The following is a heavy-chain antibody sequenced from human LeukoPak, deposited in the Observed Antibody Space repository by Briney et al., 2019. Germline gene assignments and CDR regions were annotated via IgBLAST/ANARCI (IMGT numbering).Heavy chain of an antibody. Sequence: GGSLRLSCAASGFTVSSNYMSWVRQAPGKGLEWVSVIYSGGSTYYADSVKGGFTISRDNSKKTLYLQMNSLRAEDTAVYYCAGSLYSSSWYWFDPWGQGTLVTVSS. V-gene: IGHV3-53*01. D-gene: IGHD6-13*01. J-gene: IGHJ5*02. CDR1: GFTVSSNY. CDR3: AGSLYSSSWYWFDP. CDR2: IYSGGST.